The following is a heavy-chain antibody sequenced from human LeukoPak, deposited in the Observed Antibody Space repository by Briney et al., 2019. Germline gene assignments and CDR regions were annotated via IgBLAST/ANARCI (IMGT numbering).Heavy chain of an antibody. CDR3: ASRIAVAGTAFDY. CDR1: GGSISSSSYD. J-gene: IGHJ4*02. D-gene: IGHD6-19*01. Sequence: SQTLSLTCTVSGGSISSSSYDWGWIRQPPGKGLEWIGSIYYSGSTYYNPSLKSRVTISVDTSKNQFSLKLSSVTAADTAVYYCASRIAVAGTAFDYWGQGTLVTVSS. CDR2: IYYSGST. V-gene: IGHV4-39*01.